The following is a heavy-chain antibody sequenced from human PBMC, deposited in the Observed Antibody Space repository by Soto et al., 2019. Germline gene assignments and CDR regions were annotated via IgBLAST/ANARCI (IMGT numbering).Heavy chain of an antibody. CDR2: ISDSGGST. V-gene: IGHV3-23*01. Sequence: LRLSCASSGFTFSKYAMTWVRQAPGKGLEWVSTISDSGGSTYYADSVKGRFTISRDNSKNTVSLQMNSLRAEDTAVYYCAKERVVTTFFDYWGQGTLVTVSS. D-gene: IGHD4-17*01. J-gene: IGHJ4*02. CDR1: GFTFSKYA. CDR3: AKERVVTTFFDY.